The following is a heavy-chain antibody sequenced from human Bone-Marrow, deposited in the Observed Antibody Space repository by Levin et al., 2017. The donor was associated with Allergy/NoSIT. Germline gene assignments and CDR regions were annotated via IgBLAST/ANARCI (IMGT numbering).Heavy chain of an antibody. CDR3: ASGTDYDYGDYGWVDP. D-gene: IGHD4-17*01. CDR2: INNDGTIT. V-gene: IGHV3-74*01. Sequence: PGGSLRLSCVASGFTFSRFWMHWVRQAPGKGLLWVSRINNDGTITNYADSVKGRFTISRDNAKNTLYLQMNSLRAEDTGLYYCASGTDYDYGDYGWVDPWGQGTQVTVSS. CDR1: GFTFSRFW. J-gene: IGHJ5*02.